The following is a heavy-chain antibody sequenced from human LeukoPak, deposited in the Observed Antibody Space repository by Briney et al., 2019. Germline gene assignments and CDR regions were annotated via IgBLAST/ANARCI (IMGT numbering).Heavy chain of an antibody. J-gene: IGHJ4*02. CDR1: GFTFTTYG. CDR3: AKDVPAAYFDF. V-gene: IGHV3-30*02. Sequence: PGGSLRLSCAASGFTFTTYGMHWVRQAPGKGLEWVAFIRSDGSIKYYADSVKGRFTISRDNSKNMVFLQMNSLKPEDTAVYCCAKDVPAAYFDFWGQGTLVSVSS. CDR2: IRSDGSIK. D-gene: IGHD2-15*01.